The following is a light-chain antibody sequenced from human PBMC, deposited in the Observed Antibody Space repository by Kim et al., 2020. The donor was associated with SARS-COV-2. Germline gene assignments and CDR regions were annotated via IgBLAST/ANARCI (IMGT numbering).Light chain of an antibody. CDR1: QSVKSNY. Sequence: EIVLMQSPGTLSLSPGERATLSCRASQSVKSNYLAWYQQKPSKAPRLLIYAASSRAPGIPDRFTGSGSGTDFTLTISRLEPEDFAVYYCQQYGSSHTFGQGTKLEI. V-gene: IGKV3-20*01. J-gene: IGKJ2*01. CDR2: AAS. CDR3: QQYGSSHT.